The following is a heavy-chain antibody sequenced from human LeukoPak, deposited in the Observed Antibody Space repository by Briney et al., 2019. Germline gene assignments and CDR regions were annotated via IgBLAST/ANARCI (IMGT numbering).Heavy chain of an antibody. J-gene: IGHJ6*02. CDR1: GFTFSSYW. Sequence: GGSLRLSCAASGFTFSSYWMHWVRQAPGKGLVWVSRINSDGSSTSYADSVKGRFTISRDNAKNTLYLQMNSLGAEDTAVYYCARNPSGFYYYYYGMDVWGQGTTVTVSS. D-gene: IGHD7-27*01. CDR2: INSDGSST. V-gene: IGHV3-74*01. CDR3: ARNPSGFYYYYYGMDV.